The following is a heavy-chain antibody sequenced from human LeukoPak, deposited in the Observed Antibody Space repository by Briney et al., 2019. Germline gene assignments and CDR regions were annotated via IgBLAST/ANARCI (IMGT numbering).Heavy chain of an antibody. CDR3: ARASREAYYYYYYMDV. J-gene: IGHJ6*03. CDR2: ISSNGGST. V-gene: IGHV3-64*01. D-gene: IGHD5-24*01. CDR1: GFTFSSYA. Sequence: TGGSLRLSCAASGFTFSSYAMHWVRQAPGKGLEYVSAISSNGGSTYYANSVKGRFTISRDNSKNTLYLQMGSLRAEDMAVYYCARASREAYYYYYYMDVWGKGTTVTVSS.